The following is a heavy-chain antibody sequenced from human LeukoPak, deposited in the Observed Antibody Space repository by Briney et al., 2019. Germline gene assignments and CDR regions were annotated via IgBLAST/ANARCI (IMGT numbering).Heavy chain of an antibody. Sequence: GGSLRLSCAASGFTVSSNYMSWVRQAPGKGLEWVSVIYSGGSTYYADSVKGRFTISRDNSKNTLYLQMNSLRAEDTAVYYCARDPGDYYDSTLGAFDIWGQGTMVTVSS. V-gene: IGHV3-53*01. J-gene: IGHJ3*02. CDR2: IYSGGST. CDR3: ARDPGDYYDSTLGAFDI. CDR1: GFTVSSNY. D-gene: IGHD3-22*01.